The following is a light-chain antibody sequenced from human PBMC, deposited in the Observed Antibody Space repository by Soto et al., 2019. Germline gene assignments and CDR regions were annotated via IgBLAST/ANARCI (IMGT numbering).Light chain of an antibody. CDR3: QQYDSSSPT. J-gene: IGKJ2*01. CDR1: QTISVW. Sequence: DIQMTQSPSTLSASVGDGVTITGRASQTISVWLAWYQQRPGKAPKFLMYDASSLETGVPSRFSGSGSGTEFTLTIRSLQPDDSAPYYCQQYDSSSPTFGQGTKLEIK. V-gene: IGKV1-5*01. CDR2: DAS.